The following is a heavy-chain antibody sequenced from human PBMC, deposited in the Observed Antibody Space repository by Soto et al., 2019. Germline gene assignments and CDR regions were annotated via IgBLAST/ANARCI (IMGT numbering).Heavy chain of an antibody. CDR3: ARENYFDY. V-gene: IGHV3-7*01. CDR2: IKPDGSDK. Sequence: GGALRLSCAASGFTVSSSYMGWVRQTPDKGLEWVANIKPDGSDKYYVDSVKGRFTISRDNAKNSVFLQMNSLRAEDTAVYYCARENYFDYWGQGTLVTVSS. J-gene: IGHJ4*02. CDR1: GFTVSSSY.